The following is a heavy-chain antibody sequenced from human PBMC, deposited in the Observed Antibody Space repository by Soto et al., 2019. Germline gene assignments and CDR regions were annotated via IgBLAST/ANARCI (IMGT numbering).Heavy chain of an antibody. Sequence: GGSLRLSCVASGFTFTSYWMSWVRQAPGKGLEWVANIKGDGSEKRYVDSVKGRLTISRDNAKNSVYLQMNSLRVEDTALYYCGRDEVRNGVGVWGQGTTVTVSS. CDR1: GFTFTSYW. J-gene: IGHJ6*02. V-gene: IGHV3-7*01. CDR2: IKGDGSEK. CDR3: GRDEVRNGVGV.